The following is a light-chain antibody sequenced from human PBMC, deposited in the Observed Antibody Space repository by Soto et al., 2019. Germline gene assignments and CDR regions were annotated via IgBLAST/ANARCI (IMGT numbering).Light chain of an antibody. CDR1: QSVSSN. Sequence: EIVMTPSHATLSVSPGERATLSCRASQSVSSNLAWFQQKPDQAPRLLIYDASNRATGIPARFSGSGSGTDFTLTISSLEPEDFAVYYCQQRSNWPPLTFGGGTKVDIK. V-gene: IGKV3-11*01. CDR3: QQRSNWPPLT. CDR2: DAS. J-gene: IGKJ4*01.